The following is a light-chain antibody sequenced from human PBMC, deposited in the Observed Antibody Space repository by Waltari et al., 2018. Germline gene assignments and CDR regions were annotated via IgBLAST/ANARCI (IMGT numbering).Light chain of an antibody. V-gene: IGLV3-21*02. J-gene: IGLJ3*02. CDR1: NIGSNS. CDR2: DDR. Sequence: SYVLPQPPSVSVAPGQTASITCGGTNIGSNSVPWYQQKPGQAPVLVVYDDRGRPSGVPERYSGSKSGNTATLSISGVEAGDEADYFCQVWDSSSDHWVFGGGTKLTAL. CDR3: QVWDSSSDHWV.